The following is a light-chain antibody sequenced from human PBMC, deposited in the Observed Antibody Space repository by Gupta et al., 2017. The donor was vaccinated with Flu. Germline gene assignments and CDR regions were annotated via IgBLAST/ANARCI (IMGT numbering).Light chain of an antibody. J-gene: IGKJ1*01. Sequence: EIVMTQSPATLSVSPGERATLSCRASQSVRSNLAWYQQKPGQAPRHLIYGASTRATGIPARFSGSGSGTEFTLTISGLQSEDFAVYYCQQYKNWPRGTFGQGTKVEIK. CDR2: GAS. V-gene: IGKV3-15*01. CDR1: QSVRSN. CDR3: QQYKNWPRGT.